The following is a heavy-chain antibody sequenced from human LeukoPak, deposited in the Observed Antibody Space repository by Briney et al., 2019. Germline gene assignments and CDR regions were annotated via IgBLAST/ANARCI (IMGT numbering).Heavy chain of an antibody. CDR2: IYYSGST. CDR1: GGSISSSSYY. V-gene: IGHV4-39*01. Sequence: PSETLSLTCTVSGGSISSSSYYWGWIRQPPGKGLEWIGSIYYSGSTYYNPSLKSRVTISVDTSKNQFSLKLSPVTAADTAVYYCARGTGSYSYWGQGTLVTVSS. J-gene: IGHJ4*02. D-gene: IGHD1-26*01. CDR3: ARGTGSYSY.